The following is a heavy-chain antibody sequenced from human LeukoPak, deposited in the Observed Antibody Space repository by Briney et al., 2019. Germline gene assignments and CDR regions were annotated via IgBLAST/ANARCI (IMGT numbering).Heavy chain of an antibody. V-gene: IGHV3-7*01. CDR2: IKQDGTEK. J-gene: IGHJ4*02. CDR1: GFTFNSYW. D-gene: IGHD5-12*01. Sequence: LPGGSLRLSCAASGFTFNSYWMNWVRQAPGKGLEWVANIKQDGTEKHYVDSVRGRFTISRDNAKNSLYLQMNSLRAEDTAVYYCARGGYDWGQGTLVTVSS. CDR3: ARGGYD.